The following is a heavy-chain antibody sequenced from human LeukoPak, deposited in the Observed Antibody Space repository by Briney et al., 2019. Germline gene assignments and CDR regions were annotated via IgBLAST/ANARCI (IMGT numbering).Heavy chain of an antibody. CDR2: ISAYNGNT. J-gene: IGHJ4*02. CDR1: GYTFTSYG. Sequence: GASVKVSCEASGYTFTSYGISWVRQAPGQGLEWMGWISAYNGNTNYAQKLQGRVTMTTDTSTSTAYMELRSLRSDDTAVYYCARDLAVAGALHFDYWGQGTLVTVSS. V-gene: IGHV1-18*01. D-gene: IGHD6-19*01. CDR3: ARDLAVAGALHFDY.